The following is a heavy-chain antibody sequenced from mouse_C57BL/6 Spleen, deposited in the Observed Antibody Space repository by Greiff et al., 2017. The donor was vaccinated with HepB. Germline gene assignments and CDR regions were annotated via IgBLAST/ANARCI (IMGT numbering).Heavy chain of an antibody. Sequence: QVQLQQSGAELAKPGASVKLSCKASGYTFTSYWMHWVKQRPGQGLEWIGYINPSSGYTKYNQKFKDKATLTADKSSSTAYMQLSSLTYEDSAVYYCARDSNLHYYAMDYWGQGTSVTVSS. CDR3: ARDSNLHYYAMDY. V-gene: IGHV1-7*01. CDR1: GYTFTSYW. D-gene: IGHD2-5*01. CDR2: INPSSGYT. J-gene: IGHJ4*01.